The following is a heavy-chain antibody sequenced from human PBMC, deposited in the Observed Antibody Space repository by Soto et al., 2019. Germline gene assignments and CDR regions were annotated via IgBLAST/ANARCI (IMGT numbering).Heavy chain of an antibody. Sequence: ASVKVSCKASGYTFTSYDINWVRQATGQGLEWMGWMNPNSGNTGYAQKFQGRVTMTRNTSISTAYMELSSLRSEDTAVYYCARTVKQLVTYYYYMAVWGKGTTVTVSS. V-gene: IGHV1-8*01. CDR1: GYTFTSYD. J-gene: IGHJ6*03. CDR2: MNPNSGNT. D-gene: IGHD6-6*01. CDR3: ARTVKQLVTYYYYMAV.